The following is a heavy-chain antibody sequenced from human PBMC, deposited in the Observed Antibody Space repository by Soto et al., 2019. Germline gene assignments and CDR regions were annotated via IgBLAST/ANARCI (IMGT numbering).Heavy chain of an antibody. CDR3: ARGQVDPLRLGELSLYYYYGMDV. D-gene: IGHD3-16*02. V-gene: IGHV4-34*01. J-gene: IGHJ6*02. CDR2: INHSGST. Sequence: SETLSLTCAVYGGSFSGYYWSWIRQPPGKGLEWIGEINHSGSTNYNPSLKSRVTISVDTSKNQFSLKLSSVTAADTAVYYCARGQVDPLRLGELSLYYYYGMDVWGQGTTVTVSS. CDR1: GGSFSGYY.